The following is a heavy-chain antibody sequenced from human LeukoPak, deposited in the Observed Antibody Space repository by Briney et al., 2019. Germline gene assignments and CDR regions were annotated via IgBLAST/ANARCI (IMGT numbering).Heavy chain of an antibody. V-gene: IGHV1-2*02. CDR2: INPNSGGT. Sequence: ASVKVSCKASGYTFTGYYMHWVRQAPGQGLEWMGWINPNSGGTNYAQKFQGRVTMTRDTSISTAYMELSRLRSDDTAVYYCARRAYPYYYDSSGLYDYWGQGTLVTVSS. CDR3: ARRAYPYYYDSSGLYDY. CDR1: GYTFTGYY. D-gene: IGHD3-22*01. J-gene: IGHJ4*02.